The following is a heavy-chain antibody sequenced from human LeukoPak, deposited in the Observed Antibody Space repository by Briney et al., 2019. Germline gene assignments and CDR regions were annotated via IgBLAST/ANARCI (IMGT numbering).Heavy chain of an antibody. V-gene: IGHV3-64*02. CDR1: GFTFSGFS. Sequence: GGSLRLSCAASGFTFSGFSMHWIRQAPGRGLEYVSAIDGNGDKTFYTDSVRGRFTIFRDNSKNTLFLQMGSLRGEDTALYFCARIGMENFYDLWGQGTLVTVSS. CDR2: IDGNGDKT. D-gene: IGHD2/OR15-2a*01. CDR3: ARIGMENFYDL. J-gene: IGHJ5*02.